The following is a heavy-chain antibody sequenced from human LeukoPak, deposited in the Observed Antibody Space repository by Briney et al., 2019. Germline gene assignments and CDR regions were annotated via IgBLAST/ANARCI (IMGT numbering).Heavy chain of an antibody. CDR2: INHSGST. CDR1: GGSFSGYY. V-gene: IGHV4-34*01. Sequence: SETLSLTCAVYGGSFSGYYWSWIRQPPGKGLEWIGEINHSGSTNYNPSLKSRVTISVDTSKNQFSLKLSSVTAADTAVYHCARSPNAFDIWGQGTMVTVSS. CDR3: ARSPNAFDI. J-gene: IGHJ3*02.